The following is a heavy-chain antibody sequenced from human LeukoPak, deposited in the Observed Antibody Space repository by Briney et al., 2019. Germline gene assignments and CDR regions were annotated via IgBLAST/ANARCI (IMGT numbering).Heavy chain of an antibody. J-gene: IGHJ5*02. CDR2: INHSGST. CDR1: SASITNYY. CDR3: ARAPVVVPAASSFGFDP. Sequence: SETLSPTCTVSSASITNYYWSWIRQPPGRGLEWIGEINHSGSTNYNPSLKSRVTISVDTSKNQFSLKLSSVTAADTAVYYCARAPVVVPAASSFGFDPWGQGTLVTVSS. V-gene: IGHV4-34*01. D-gene: IGHD2-2*01.